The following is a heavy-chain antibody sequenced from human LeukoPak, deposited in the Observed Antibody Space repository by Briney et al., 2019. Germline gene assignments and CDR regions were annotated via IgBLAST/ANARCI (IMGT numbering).Heavy chain of an antibody. CDR1: GVSINNNHYY. D-gene: IGHD1-1*01. V-gene: IGHV4-39*07. J-gene: IGHJ4*02. Sequence: PSETLSLTCTVSGVSINNNHYYWGWVRQPPGKGLEWIGYFYYSGSTNYNPSLKSRVTISVDTSKKQFSLNLSSVAAADTALYFCARGNFFGYYFDSWGQGTLVTVSS. CDR2: FYYSGST. CDR3: ARGNFFGYYFDS.